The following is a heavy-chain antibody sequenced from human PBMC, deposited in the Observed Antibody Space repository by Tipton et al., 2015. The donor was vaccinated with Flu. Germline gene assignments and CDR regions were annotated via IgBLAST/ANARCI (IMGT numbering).Heavy chain of an antibody. Sequence: LSCAVSGYSISSGYYWAWIRQPPGKGLEWIGSFYYGRTSYHNPSLKSRVTISVDTSKNQFSLKLTSVTAADTAVYFCARQSTLWYFDFWGRGTLLTVSS. J-gene: IGHJ2*01. V-gene: IGHV4-38-2*01. CDR2: FYYGRTS. CDR3: ARQSTLWYFDF. CDR1: GYSISSGYY. D-gene: IGHD5/OR15-5a*01.